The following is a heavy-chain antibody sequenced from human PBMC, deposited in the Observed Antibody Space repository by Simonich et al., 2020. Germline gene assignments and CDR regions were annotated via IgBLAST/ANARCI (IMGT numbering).Heavy chain of an antibody. CDR3: TRFVYYGSGSYYFDY. D-gene: IGHD3-10*01. J-gene: IGHJ4*02. Sequence: EVQLVESGGGLVQPGGSLKLSCAASGFTFSGSAMHWVRQASGKGLEWVGRIRSKANSYATAYAASVKGRFTISRDDSKNTAYLQMNSLKTEDTAVYYCTRFVYYGSGSYYFDYWGQGTLVTVSS. CDR2: IRSKANSYAT. V-gene: IGHV3-73*02. CDR1: GFTFSGSA.